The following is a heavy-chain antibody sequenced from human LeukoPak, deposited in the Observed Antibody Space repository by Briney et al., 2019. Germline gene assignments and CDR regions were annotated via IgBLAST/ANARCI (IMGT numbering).Heavy chain of an antibody. CDR1: GFTFSSYG. Sequence: GGSLSLSCAASGFTFSSYGMSWVRQAPGKGLEWVSAISDSGGSTYYADSVKGRFTISRDNAKNTRYLQVNSLRADGTAVYFCARELGLFDYWGQGTLVTVSS. V-gene: IGHV3-23*01. J-gene: IGHJ4*02. D-gene: IGHD7-27*01. CDR2: ISDSGGST. CDR3: ARELGLFDY.